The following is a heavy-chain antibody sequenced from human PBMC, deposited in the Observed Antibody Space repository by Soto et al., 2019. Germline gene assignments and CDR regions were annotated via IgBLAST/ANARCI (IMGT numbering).Heavy chain of an antibody. D-gene: IGHD3-3*01. CDR3: ATAVYYDFWSGTLDYYYGMDV. CDR2: FDPEDGET. V-gene: IGHV1-24*01. CDR1: GYTLTELS. Sequence: GASVKVSCKVSGYTLTELSMHWVRQAPGKGLEWMGGFDPEDGETIYAQKFQGRVTMTEDTSIDTAYMELSSLRSEDTAVYYCATAVYYDFWSGTLDYYYGMDVWGQGPTVTVSS. J-gene: IGHJ6*02.